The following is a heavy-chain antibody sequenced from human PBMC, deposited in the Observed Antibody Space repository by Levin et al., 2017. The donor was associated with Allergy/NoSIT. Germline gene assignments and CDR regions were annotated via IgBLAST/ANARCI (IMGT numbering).Heavy chain of an antibody. V-gene: IGHV1-2*06. CDR2: INPNNGAT. D-gene: IGHD3/OR15-3a*01. CDR3: ARDRIAFWTPLRYYYMDV. Sequence: GESLKISCKASGYIFNEYWMHWVRQVPGQGLEWMGRINPNNGATNYAQKFQGRVTMTTDKSISTVYMELSRLRSDDTAVYYCARDRIAFWTPLRYYYMDVWGKGTTVTVS. CDR1: GYIFNEYW. J-gene: IGHJ6*03.